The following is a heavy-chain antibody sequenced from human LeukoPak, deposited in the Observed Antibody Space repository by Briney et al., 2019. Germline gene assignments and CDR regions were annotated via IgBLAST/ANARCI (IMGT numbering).Heavy chain of an antibody. J-gene: IGHJ4*02. CDR1: GFTFDDYT. V-gene: IGHV3-9*01. Sequence: GGSLRLSCAASGFTFDDYTMHWVRQAPGKGLEWVSGISWNSGNIGYADSVKGRFTISIDNAKNSLYLQMNTLRAVDTASYYCAKGKYGSGSEYFDYWGQGTLVTVSS. CDR2: ISWNSGNI. CDR3: AKGKYGSGSEYFDY. D-gene: IGHD3-10*01.